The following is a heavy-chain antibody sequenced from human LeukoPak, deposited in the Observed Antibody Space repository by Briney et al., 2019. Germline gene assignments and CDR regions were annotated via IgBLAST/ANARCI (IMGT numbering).Heavy chain of an antibody. CDR2: ISGYNGKT. CDR3: ARLWIAVASKLISFDY. D-gene: IGHD6-19*01. J-gene: IGHJ4*02. V-gene: IGHV1-18*01. CDR1: GYTFNTYG. Sequence: ASVKVSCKASGYTFNTYGITWVRQAPGQGLEWMGWISGYNGKTKYAQKLQDRVTMTTDTSSTTAYMELRSLRSDDTAVYYCARLWIAVASKLISFDYWGQGTLVTVSS.